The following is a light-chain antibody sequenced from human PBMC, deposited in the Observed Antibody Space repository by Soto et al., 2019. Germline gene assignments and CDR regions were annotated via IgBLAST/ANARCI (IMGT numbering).Light chain of an antibody. Sequence: EIVLTESPGTLSLSPGERATLSCRASQSVDINLAWYQQKPGQAPRLLIYGASTRATDMSGTFSGRGSGTEFTLTISNVRPEDFAVYDCQQYRSWPRTFGQGTKVDIK. CDR2: GAS. CDR3: QQYRSWPRT. V-gene: IGKV3-15*01. J-gene: IGKJ1*01. CDR1: QSVDIN.